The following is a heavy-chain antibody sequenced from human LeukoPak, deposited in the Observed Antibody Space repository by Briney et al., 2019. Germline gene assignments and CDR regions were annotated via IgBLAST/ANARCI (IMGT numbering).Heavy chain of an antibody. CDR2: IYYSGST. CDR3: ARGLNGDYYYYYGMDV. D-gene: IGHD4-17*01. Sequence: PSETLSLTCTVSGGSISSSYYYWGWIRQPLGKGLEWIGSIYYSGSTYYNPSLKSRVTISVDGSKNQFSLKLSSVTAADTAVYYCARGLNGDYYYYYGMDVWGQGTTVTVSS. CDR1: GGSISSSYYY. J-gene: IGHJ6*02. V-gene: IGHV4-39*07.